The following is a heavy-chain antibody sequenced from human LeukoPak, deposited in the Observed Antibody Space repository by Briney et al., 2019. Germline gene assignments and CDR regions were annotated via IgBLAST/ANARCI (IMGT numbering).Heavy chain of an antibody. CDR1: GFTLSSYG. J-gene: IGHJ6*02. CDR2: IWYDGTNK. Sequence: GRSLRLSCAASGFTLSSYGMHWVRQAPGKGLEWVAVIWYDGTNKYYADSVKGRFTISRDNSKNTLYLQMNSLRAEDTAVYYCGRDNYGMDVWGQGTTVTVSS. V-gene: IGHV3-33*01. CDR3: GRDNYGMDV.